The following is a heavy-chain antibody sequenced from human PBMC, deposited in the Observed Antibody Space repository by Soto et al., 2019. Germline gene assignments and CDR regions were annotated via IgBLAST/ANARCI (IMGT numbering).Heavy chain of an antibody. CDR1: GFTFGDYD. Sequence: SGRALRLSCTNSGFTFGDYDLSWIRQAPGTVLEWVGVLRSKAYVRTTHYASSVKGRFTISRDNSKNTLYLQMNSPRAEDTAVYYCAKAKDIVGIYYGMDVWAQGIT. V-gene: IGHV3-49*03. CDR3: AKAKDIVGIYYGMDV. CDR2: LRSKAYVRTT. J-gene: IGHJ6*01. D-gene: IGHD2-15*01.